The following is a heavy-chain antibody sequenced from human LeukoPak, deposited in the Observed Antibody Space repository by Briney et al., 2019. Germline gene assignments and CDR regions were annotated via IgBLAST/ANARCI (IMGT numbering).Heavy chain of an antibody. CDR2: IIPIFGTA. J-gene: IGHJ3*02. Sequence: ASVKVSCKASGGTFSSYAISWVRQAPGQGLEWMGRIIPIFGTANYAQKFQGRVTITTDESTSTAYMELSSLRPEDTAIYYCAKDRSGSLGAFDIWGQGTMVTVSS. CDR1: GGTFSSYA. V-gene: IGHV1-69*05. D-gene: IGHD1-26*01. CDR3: AKDRSGSLGAFDI.